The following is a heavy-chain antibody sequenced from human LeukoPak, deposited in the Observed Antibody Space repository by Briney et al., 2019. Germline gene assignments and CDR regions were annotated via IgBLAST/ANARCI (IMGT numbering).Heavy chain of an antibody. J-gene: IGHJ6*02. CDR1: GFTFSSYS. CDR3: TRDYRDIVVVYGMDV. V-gene: IGHV3-49*04. CDR2: IRSKAYGGTT. D-gene: IGHD2-2*01. Sequence: GGSLRLSCAASGFTFSSYSMNWVRQAPGKGLEWVGFIRSKAYGGTTEYAASVKGRFTISRDDSKSIAYLQMNSLKTEDTAVYYCTRDYRDIVVVYGMDVWGQGTTVTVSS.